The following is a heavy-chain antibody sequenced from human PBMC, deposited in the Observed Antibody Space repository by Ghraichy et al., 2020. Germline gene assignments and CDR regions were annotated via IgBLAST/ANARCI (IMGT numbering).Heavy chain of an antibody. D-gene: IGHD3-10*02. Sequence: SETLSLTCTVSGGSISSGDYYWSWIRQPPGKGLEWIGYIYYSGSTYYNPSLKSRVTISVDTSKNQFSLKLSSVTAADTAVYYCARDLPDMLVRWGWFDPWGQGTLVTVSP. CDR2: IYYSGST. CDR1: GGSISSGDYY. V-gene: IGHV4-30-4*08. J-gene: IGHJ5*02. CDR3: ARDLPDMLVRWGWFDP.